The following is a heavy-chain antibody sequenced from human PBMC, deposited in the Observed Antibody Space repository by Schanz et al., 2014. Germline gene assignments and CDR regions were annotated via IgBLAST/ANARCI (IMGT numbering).Heavy chain of an antibody. Sequence: VQLVESGGGLVQPGGSLRLSCAASGFSISDHTMRWDRQAPGKGLEWVAVTSYDGSQKYYTDSVKGRFTVSRDNSKNTLYLQLNSLRAEDTAVYYCARDDKRYFDWLSTFDLWGQGTMVAVSS. CDR2: TSYDGSQK. D-gene: IGHD3-9*01. V-gene: IGHV3-30*04. CDR1: GFSISDHT. J-gene: IGHJ3*01. CDR3: ARDDKRYFDWLSTFDL.